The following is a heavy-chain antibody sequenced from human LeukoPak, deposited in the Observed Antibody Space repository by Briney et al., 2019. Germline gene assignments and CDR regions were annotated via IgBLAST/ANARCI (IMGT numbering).Heavy chain of an antibody. J-gene: IGHJ3*02. CDR1: GYTLTELS. CDR2: FDPEDGET. D-gene: IGHD6-19*01. Sequence: ASVKVSCKVSGYTLTELSMHWVRQAPGKGLEWMGGFDPEDGETIYAQKFQGRVTMTEDTSTDTAYMELSSLRSEDTAVYYCATAFHSGWTHQDAFDIWGQETMVTVSS. V-gene: IGHV1-24*01. CDR3: ATAFHSGWTHQDAFDI.